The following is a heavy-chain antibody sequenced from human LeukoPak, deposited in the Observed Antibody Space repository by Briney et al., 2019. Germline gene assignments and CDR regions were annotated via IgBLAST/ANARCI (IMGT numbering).Heavy chain of an antibody. CDR2: ISGSSGII. CDR1: GITFNTYT. D-gene: IGHD1-26*01. CDR3: ARVGGTNYYYYGMDV. Sequence: GGSLRLSCAASGITFNTYTMNWVRQAPGKGLEWVSYISGSSGIIDYADSVRGRFTISRDNAKNSLYLQMNSLRAEDTAVYYCARVGGTNYYYYGMDVWGQGTTVTVSS. J-gene: IGHJ6*02. V-gene: IGHV3-48*01.